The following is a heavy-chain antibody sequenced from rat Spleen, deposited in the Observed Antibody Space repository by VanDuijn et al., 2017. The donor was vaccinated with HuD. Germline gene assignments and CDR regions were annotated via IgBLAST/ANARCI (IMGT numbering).Heavy chain of an antibody. V-gene: IGHV5-58*01. CDR3: ATAGSRISRFAY. D-gene: IGHD2-7*01. J-gene: IGHJ2*01. CDR1: W. Sequence: WMYWIRQAPGKGLEWVSSINTDGGSSYYRDSVKGRFAISRDTAKSTLYLQMDSLGSEDTATYYCATAGSRISRFAYWGQGVMVTVSS. CDR2: INTDGGSS.